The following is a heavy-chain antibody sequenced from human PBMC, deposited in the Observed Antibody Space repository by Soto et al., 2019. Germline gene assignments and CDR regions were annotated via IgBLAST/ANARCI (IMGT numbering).Heavy chain of an antibody. Sequence: QVQLVQSGGEVKRPGASVKVSCQASGYTFSSYGISWVRQAPGQGLQWMGWVSAHNGNTKYAQILQARLTLTTATSTSTAYMELRSLTSDDTAVYYCARDSPYNYFWGDVMELYSYSMDVWGQGTTVSVSS. CDR2: VSAHNGNT. J-gene: IGHJ6*02. CDR3: ARDSPYNYFWGDVMELYSYSMDV. D-gene: IGHD3-3*01. CDR1: GYTFSSYG. V-gene: IGHV1-18*01.